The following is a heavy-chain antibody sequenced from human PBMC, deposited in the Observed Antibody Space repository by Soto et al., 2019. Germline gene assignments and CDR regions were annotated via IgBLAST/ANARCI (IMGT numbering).Heavy chain of an antibody. V-gene: IGHV4-31*03. Sequence: QVQLQESGPGLVKPSQTLSLTCTVSGGSISSGGYYWSWIRQHPGKGLEWIGYIYYSGSTYYNPSLMRRVTISVDTSKNQFSLKLSSVTAADTAVYYCARDYRSITGTPGGFDPWGQGTLVTVSS. D-gene: IGHD1-7*01. CDR2: IYYSGST. CDR1: GGSISSGGYY. CDR3: ARDYRSITGTPGGFDP. J-gene: IGHJ5*02.